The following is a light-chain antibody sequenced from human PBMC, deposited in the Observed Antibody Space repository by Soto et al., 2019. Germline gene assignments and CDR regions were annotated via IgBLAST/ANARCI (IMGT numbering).Light chain of an antibody. Sequence: EMVLTQSPGTLSLSPGERATLSCRARQSVSSSYLAWYQQKPGQAPRLLIYDASSRATGVPDRFSGSGSGTDSTLTISRLEPEDFAVYYCQQYGSSPRTFGQGPKVEIK. CDR3: QQYGSSPRT. J-gene: IGKJ1*01. CDR1: QSVSSSY. V-gene: IGKV3-20*01. CDR2: DAS.